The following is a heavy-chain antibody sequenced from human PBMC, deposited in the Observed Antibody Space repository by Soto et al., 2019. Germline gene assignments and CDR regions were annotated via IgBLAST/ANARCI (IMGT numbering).Heavy chain of an antibody. D-gene: IGHD4-17*01. J-gene: IGHJ6*02. CDR1: GFTFNIYA. CDR3: AREDDYGYRYINYGLDV. CDR2: ILFDGTKK. Sequence: GSLRLSCAASGFTFNIYALHWVRQAPGKGLEWVAVILFDGTKKYYSDSVKGRFTISRDNLKNTLYLQMNNLRVEDAALYFCAREDDYGYRYINYGLDVWGQGTTVTVSS. V-gene: IGHV3-30-3*01.